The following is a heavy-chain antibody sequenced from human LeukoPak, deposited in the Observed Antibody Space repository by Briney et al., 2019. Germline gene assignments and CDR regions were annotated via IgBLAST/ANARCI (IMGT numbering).Heavy chain of an antibody. V-gene: IGHV4-61*02. CDR3: ARELAGYGKLDY. D-gene: IGHD5-12*01. CDR1: GGSISSGSYF. Sequence: SETLSLTCTVSGGSISSGSYFWSWIRQPAGKGLEWIGRIYTSGSTNYNLSLKSRVTISPDTSKNQFSLKLSSVTAADTAVYYCARELAGYGKLDYWGQGILVTVSS. J-gene: IGHJ4*02. CDR2: IYTSGST.